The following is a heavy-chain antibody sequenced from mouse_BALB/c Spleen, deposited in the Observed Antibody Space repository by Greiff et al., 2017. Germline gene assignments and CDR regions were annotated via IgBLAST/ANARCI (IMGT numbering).Heavy chain of an antibody. CDR3: ARGGSGDYFDY. D-gene: IGHD1-1*01. CDR2: IDPENGNT. Sequence: VQLQQSGAELVRPGALVKLSCKASGFNIKDYYMHWVKQRPEQGLEWIGWIDPENGNTIYDPKFQGKASITADTSSNTAYLQLSSLTSEDTAVYYCARGGSGDYFDYWGQGTTLTVSS. V-gene: IGHV14-1*02. CDR1: GFNIKDYY. J-gene: IGHJ2*01.